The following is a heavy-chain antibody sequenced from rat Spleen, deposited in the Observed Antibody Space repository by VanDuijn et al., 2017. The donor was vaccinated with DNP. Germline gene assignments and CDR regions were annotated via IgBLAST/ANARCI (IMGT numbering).Heavy chain of an antibody. CDR1: GFSLTSYH. J-gene: IGHJ2*01. V-gene: IGHV2-27*01. CDR2: IQSGGST. CDR3: ARGTGPY. Sequence: QVQLKESGPGLVQPSQTLSLTCTVSGFSLTSYHVHWVRQPPGQGLEWMGRIQSGGSTDYNSALKSRLSISRDTSKSQVFLKMNSVQTEDTAMYFCARGTGPYWGQGVMVTVSS. D-gene: IGHD5-1*01.